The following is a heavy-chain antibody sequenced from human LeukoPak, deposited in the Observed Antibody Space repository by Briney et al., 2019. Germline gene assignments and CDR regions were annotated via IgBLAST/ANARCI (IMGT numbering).Heavy chain of an antibody. V-gene: IGHV4-30-2*01. J-gene: IGHJ5*02. D-gene: IGHD2-2*01. CDR3: ARSHCSSTSCYPRWFDP. Sequence: SQTLSLTCAVSGGSISSGGYSWSWIRQPPGKGLEWIGYIYHSGSTYYNPSLKSRVTISVDRSKNQSSLKLSSVTAADTAVYYCARSHCSSTSCYPRWFDPWGQGTLVTVSS. CDR1: GGSISSGGYS. CDR2: IYHSGST.